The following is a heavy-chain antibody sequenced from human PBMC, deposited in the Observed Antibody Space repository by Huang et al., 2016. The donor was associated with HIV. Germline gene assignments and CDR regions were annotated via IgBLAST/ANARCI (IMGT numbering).Heavy chain of an antibody. D-gene: IGHD2-2*03. V-gene: IGHV4-39*02. Sequence: QLRESGPGLVTPSETLSLTCSASGTSMTSSTFYWGWFRQPPGRGLGWIVSVYVLRNTYYNPSLKSRVTISIDTANKQYSMRLTSVTAADTAVYFCAREVRSVDTDRPDGYYYRGLDVWGQGTTVIVSS. CDR1: GTSMTSSTFY. J-gene: IGHJ6*02. CDR2: VYVLRNT. CDR3: AREVRSVDTDRPDGYYYRGLDV.